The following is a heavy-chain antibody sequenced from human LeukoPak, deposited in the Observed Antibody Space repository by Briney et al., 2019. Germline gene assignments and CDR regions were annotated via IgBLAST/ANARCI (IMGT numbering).Heavy chain of an antibody. V-gene: IGHV4-39*01. CDR3: ARRYPWFDP. D-gene: IGHD2-15*01. CDR1: GGSISSSSYY. Sequence: SETLSLTCTVSGGSISSSSYYWGWIRQPPGKGLEWIGSIYYSGSTYYNPSLKSRVTISVDTSKNQFSLKLSSVTAADTAVHYCARRYPWFDPWGQGTLVTVSS. CDR2: IYYSGST. J-gene: IGHJ5*02.